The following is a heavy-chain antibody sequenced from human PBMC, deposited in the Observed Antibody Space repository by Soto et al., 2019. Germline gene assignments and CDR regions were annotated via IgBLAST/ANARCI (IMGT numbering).Heavy chain of an antibody. V-gene: IGHV3-7*05. D-gene: IGHD3-10*01. CDR3: SSGNSFDY. J-gene: IGHJ4*02. CDR1: GFTFSTYW. Sequence: PGGSLRLSCAASGFTFSTYWMSWVRQAPGKGLEWVANIKQDGSEKYYVDSVKGRFTISRDNAKNSLYLQMNSLTAEDTAVYYCSSGNSFDYWGQGTLVTVSS. CDR2: IKQDGSEK.